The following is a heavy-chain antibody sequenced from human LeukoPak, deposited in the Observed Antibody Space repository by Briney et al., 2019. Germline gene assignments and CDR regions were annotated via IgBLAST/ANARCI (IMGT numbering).Heavy chain of an antibody. J-gene: IGHJ5*02. V-gene: IGHV3-30-3*01. D-gene: IGHD3-9*01. CDR1: GFTFSSYA. CDR3: ARDSPEIDSPGDILTGYP. Sequence: PGGSLRLSCAASGFTFSSYAMHWVRQAPGKGLEWVAVISYDGSNKYYADSVKGRFTISRDNSKNTLYLQMNSLRAEDTAVYYCARDSPEIDSPGDILTGYPWGQGTLVTVSS. CDR2: ISYDGSNK.